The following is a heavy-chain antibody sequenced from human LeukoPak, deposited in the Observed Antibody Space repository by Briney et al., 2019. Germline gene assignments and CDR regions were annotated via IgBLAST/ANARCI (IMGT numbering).Heavy chain of an antibody. J-gene: IGHJ6*03. CDR3: AKDGRITIFGVVIIPYYYYYMDV. CDR1: GFTFSSYA. CDR2: ISGSGGST. V-gene: IGHV3-23*01. Sequence: AGGSLRLSCAASGFTFSSYAMSWVRQAPEKGLEWVSAISGSGGSTYYADSVKGRFTISRDNSKNTLYLQMNSLRAEDTAVYYCAKDGRITIFGVVIIPYYYYYMDVWGKGTTVTVSS. D-gene: IGHD3-3*01.